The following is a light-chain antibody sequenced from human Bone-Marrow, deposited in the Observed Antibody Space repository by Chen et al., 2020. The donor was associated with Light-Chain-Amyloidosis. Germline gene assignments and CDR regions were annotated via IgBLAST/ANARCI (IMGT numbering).Light chain of an antibody. V-gene: IGLV3-21*02. CDR2: DDS. CDR1: NIGPTS. CDR3: QVWDRSSDRPV. J-gene: IGLJ3*02. Sequence: SYVLTQPSSVSVALGQTATIACGGNNIGPTSVHWYQQTPGQAPLLVVYDDSDRPSGIPGQLSGSNSGNTATLTISRVESGDEADYYCQVWDRSSDRPVFGGGTKLTVL.